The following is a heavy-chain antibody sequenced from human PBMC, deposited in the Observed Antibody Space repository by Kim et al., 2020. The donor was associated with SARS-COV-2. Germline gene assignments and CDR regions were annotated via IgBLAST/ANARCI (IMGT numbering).Heavy chain of an antibody. J-gene: IGHJ4*02. D-gene: IGHD3-16*01. Sequence: SETLSLTCSVSSGSLNNHYWSWIRQTPEKGLEWIGDISVADRGYTMYNPSLRSRVTISADMSKSQFSLTLSSVTAADTAIYFCAGEALGVPHHYWGQGTLATVS. V-gene: IGHV4-59*11. CDR3: AGEALGVPHHY. CDR2: ISVADRGYT. CDR1: SGSLNNHY.